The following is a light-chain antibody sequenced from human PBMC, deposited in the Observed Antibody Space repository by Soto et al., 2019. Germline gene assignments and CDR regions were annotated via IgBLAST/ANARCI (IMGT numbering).Light chain of an antibody. Sequence: QSALTQPPSASGSPGQSVTISCTGASSDVGGYSYVSWYQQHPGKAPKLMIYEVSKRPSGVPDRFSGSKSGHTASLTVSGLQAEDEADYYCSSYGGSNNLVFGGGTKLTVL. CDR2: EVS. V-gene: IGLV2-8*01. J-gene: IGLJ2*01. CDR3: SSYGGSNNLV. CDR1: SSDVGGYSY.